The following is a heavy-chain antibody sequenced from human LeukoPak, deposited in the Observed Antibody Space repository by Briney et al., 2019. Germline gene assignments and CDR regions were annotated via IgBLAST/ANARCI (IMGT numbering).Heavy chain of an antibody. CDR3: ARDGYSSSSYFDY. D-gene: IGHD6-6*01. J-gene: IGHJ4*02. V-gene: IGHV4-31*03. Sequence: PSETLSLTCTVSGGSIGSGGYYWSWIRQHPGKGLEWIGYMYFSGITSYNPSLKSRVTISVDTSKNQFSLKLSSVTAADTAVYYCARDGYSSSSYFDYWGQGTLVTVSS. CDR1: GGSIGSGGYY. CDR2: MYFSGIT.